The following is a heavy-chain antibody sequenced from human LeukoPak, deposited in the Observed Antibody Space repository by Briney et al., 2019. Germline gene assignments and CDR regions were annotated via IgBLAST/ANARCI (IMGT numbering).Heavy chain of an antibody. Sequence: SVKVSCKASGGTFSSYAISWVRQAPGQGLEWMGRIIPILGIANYAQKFQGRVTITADKSTSTAYMELSRLRSEDTAVYYCARGSYDFWSGYSNWFDPWGQGTLVTVSS. CDR3: ARGSYDFWSGYSNWFDP. CDR1: GGTFSSYA. J-gene: IGHJ5*02. D-gene: IGHD3-3*01. V-gene: IGHV1-69*04. CDR2: IIPILGIA.